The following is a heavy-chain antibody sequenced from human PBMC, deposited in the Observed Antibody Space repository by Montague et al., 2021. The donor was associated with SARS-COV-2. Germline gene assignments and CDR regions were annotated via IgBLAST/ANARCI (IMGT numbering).Heavy chain of an antibody. V-gene: IGHV4-39*01. CDR1: AGAIRDTDYF. CDR3: ARHRDNLGSLNWFAP. Sequence: SECLSLTCTVSAGAIRDTDYFWGWIRQPPGKGLEWIGSIYYSGTTYHNPSLKSRVTISVETPKNQFSLKLSSVTAADTAGYFCARHRDNLGSLNWFAPWGQGTLVTVSS. D-gene: IGHD3-16*01. J-gene: IGHJ5*02. CDR2: IYYSGTT.